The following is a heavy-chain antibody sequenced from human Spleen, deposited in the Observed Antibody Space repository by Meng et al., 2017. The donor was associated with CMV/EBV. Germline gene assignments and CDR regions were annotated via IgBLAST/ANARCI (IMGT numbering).Heavy chain of an antibody. J-gene: IGHJ5*01. CDR3: TRGNPALWDSDS. Sequence: GSLRLSCSVSGASVNTENYYWSWIRQPPGKGLEFIGYVYYSGATNYNPFFKSRVTISVDTSKNQFSLRLNSVTAADTPVYYCTRGNPALWDSDSWGHGTLVTVSS. CDR2: VYYSGAT. D-gene: IGHD3-16*01. V-gene: IGHV4-61*01. CDR1: GASVNTENYY.